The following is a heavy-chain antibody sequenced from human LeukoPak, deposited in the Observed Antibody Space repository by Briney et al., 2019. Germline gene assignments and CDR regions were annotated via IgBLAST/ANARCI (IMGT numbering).Heavy chain of an antibody. J-gene: IGHJ4*02. CDR3: ARRYCRGGNCKSYYFDF. Sequence: SETLSLTCTVSGDSMNSYYWSWIRQPPGGRLEWIGYIYYSGSTNYNPSLRSRVTISVDTSKNQFSLKLSSVTATDTAVYYYARRYCRGGNCKSYYFDFWGQGTLVTVSS. V-gene: IGHV4-59*08. D-gene: IGHD2-15*01. CDR1: GDSMNSYY. CDR2: IYYSGST.